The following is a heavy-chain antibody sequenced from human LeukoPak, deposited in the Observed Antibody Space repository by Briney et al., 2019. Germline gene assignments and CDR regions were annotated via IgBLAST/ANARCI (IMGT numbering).Heavy chain of an antibody. D-gene: IGHD6-13*01. CDR2: IYPGDSDT. V-gene: IGHV5-51*01. J-gene: IGHJ4*02. CDR1: GYSFTSYW. CDR3: ARQERIAAAGVDY. Sequence: GESLKISCKGSGYSFTSYWIGWVRQMPGKGLEWMGIIYPGDSDTRYSPSFQGQVTISADKSISTAYLQWSSLKASDTAVYYCARQERIAAAGVDYWGQGTLVTVSS.